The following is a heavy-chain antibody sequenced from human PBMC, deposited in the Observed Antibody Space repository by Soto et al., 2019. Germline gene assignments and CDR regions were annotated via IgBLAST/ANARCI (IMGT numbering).Heavy chain of an antibody. J-gene: IGHJ6*02. CDR2: SSAYNGNT. V-gene: IGHV1-18*01. D-gene: IGHD4-17*01. CDR3: ARDGANGDYAYFYCGMDV. CDR1: GYTFTSYG. Sequence: QVQLVQSGAEVKKPGASVKVSCKASGYTFTSYGISWVRQAPGQGLEWMGWSSAYNGNTNYEQKLQGRVTMTTATSTSTAYMELRSMRSDDPAVYSCARDGANGDYAYFYCGMDVWGQGTTVTVSS.